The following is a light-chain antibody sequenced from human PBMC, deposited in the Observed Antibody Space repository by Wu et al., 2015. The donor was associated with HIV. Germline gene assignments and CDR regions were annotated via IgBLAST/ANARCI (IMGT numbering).Light chain of an antibody. CDR3: QQYGSS. CDR1: QSVSNK. V-gene: IGKV3-20*01. J-gene: IGKJ2*01. CDR2: GAS. Sequence: EIVMTQSPATLSVSPGERATLSCRASQSVSNKLAWYQQKPGQAPRLLIYGASSRATGIPDRFSGSGSGTDFTLTISRLEPEDFAVYYCQQYGSSFGQGTKLEIK.